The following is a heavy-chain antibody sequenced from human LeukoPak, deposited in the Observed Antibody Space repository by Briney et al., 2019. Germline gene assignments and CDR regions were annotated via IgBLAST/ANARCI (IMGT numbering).Heavy chain of an antibody. J-gene: IGHJ5*02. CDR2: ICYSGST. CDR1: GGSISSGDYY. Sequence: ASQTLSLTCTVSGGSISSGDYYWSWIRQPPGRGLEWIGYICYSGSTYYNPSLKSRVTISVDTSKNQFSLKLSSVTAADTAVYYCARDGYYYDSSGYSHNWFDPWGQGTLVTVSS. CDR3: ARDGYYYDSSGYSHNWFDP. D-gene: IGHD3-22*01. V-gene: IGHV4-30-4*01.